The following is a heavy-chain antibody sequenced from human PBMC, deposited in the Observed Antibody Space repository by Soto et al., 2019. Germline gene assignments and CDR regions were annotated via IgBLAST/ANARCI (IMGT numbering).Heavy chain of an antibody. J-gene: IGHJ5*02. CDR1: GDSMGTYF. CDR2: INYSGST. D-gene: IGHD3-10*01. Sequence: QVQLQQSGPGLVKPSETLSLTCTVSGDSMGTYFWTWIRKPPGKGLEWIGFINYSGSTNYNPSLKRPVTLSVDTSKSHFSLLLDSVTAADAAVYYCARRLTVVRGRYWMSWFDPWGQATLVTVSS. V-gene: IGHV4-59*08. CDR3: ARRLTVVRGRYWMSWFDP.